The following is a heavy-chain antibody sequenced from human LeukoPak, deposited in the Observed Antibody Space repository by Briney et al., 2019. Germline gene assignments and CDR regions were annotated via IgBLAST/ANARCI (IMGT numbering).Heavy chain of an antibody. D-gene: IGHD3-10*01. CDR2: INHSGGT. Sequence: PSETLSLPCGVSGASFSGYYRTWIRQPPGKGLDWIGEINHSGGTNYNMSLKSRVTISVDPSKKQFSLKLRSVTAEDTAVYYCATDRYYGSGSYYKFDYWGQGILVTVSS. V-gene: IGHV4-34*01. CDR3: ATDRYYGSGSYYKFDY. CDR1: GASFSGYY. J-gene: IGHJ4*02.